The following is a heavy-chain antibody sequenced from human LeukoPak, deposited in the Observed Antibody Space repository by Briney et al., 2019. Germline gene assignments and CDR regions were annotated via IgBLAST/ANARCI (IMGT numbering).Heavy chain of an antibody. J-gene: IGHJ4*02. CDR2: ISYDGSNK. CDR3: ARGNLGSYGPGSSGYYWENYFDY. CDR1: GFTFSSYA. V-gene: IGHV3-30*04. D-gene: IGHD3-22*01. Sequence: GGSLRLSCAASGFTFSSYAMHWVRQAPGKGLEWVAVISYDGSNKYYADSVKGRFTISRDNSKNTLCLQMNSLRAEDTAVYYCARGNLGSYGPGSSGYYWENYFDYWGQGTLVTVSS.